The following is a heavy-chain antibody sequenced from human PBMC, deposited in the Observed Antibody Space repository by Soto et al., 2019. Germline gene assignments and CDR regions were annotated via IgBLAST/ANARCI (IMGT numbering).Heavy chain of an antibody. CDR2: ISAYNGNT. V-gene: IGHV1-18*01. CDR1: GYTFTSYG. J-gene: IGHJ5*02. Sequence: ASVKVSCKASGYTFTSYGISWVRQAPGQGLEWMGWISAYNGNTNYAQKLQGRVTMTTDTSTSTAYMELRSLRSDDTAVYYCARAPTVTTRSPFDPWGQGTLVTVSS. D-gene: IGHD4-17*01. CDR3: ARAPTVTTRSPFDP.